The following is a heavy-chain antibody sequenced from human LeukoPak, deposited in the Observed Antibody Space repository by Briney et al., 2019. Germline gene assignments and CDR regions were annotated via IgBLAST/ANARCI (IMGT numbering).Heavy chain of an antibody. CDR2: INHSGST. CDR1: GGSFSGYY. J-gene: IGHJ4*02. Sequence: SETLSLTCAVYGGSFSGYYWSWIRQPPGKGLEWIGEINHSGSTNYNPSLKSRVTISVDTSKNQFSLKLSSVTAADTAVYYCASGGPLGVVVTAIRFDYWGQGTLVTVSS. D-gene: IGHD2-21*02. CDR3: ASGGPLGVVVTAIRFDY. V-gene: IGHV4-34*01.